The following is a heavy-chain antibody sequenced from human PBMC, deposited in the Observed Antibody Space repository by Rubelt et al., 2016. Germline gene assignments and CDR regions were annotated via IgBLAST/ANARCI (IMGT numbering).Heavy chain of an antibody. CDR3: AKKTHYYDSDGYCDY. CDR1: GFTFSSFG. D-gene: IGHD3-22*01. Sequence: EVQLVESGGGLVQPGGSLRLSCAASGFTFSSFGMSWVRQAPGKGLQWVSSISGSGGRTYYADSVKGRFTISRDNSKNTMYLQMNSLRAEDTAVYYCAKKTHYYDSDGYCDYWGQGTLVTVSS. V-gene: IGHV3-23*04. J-gene: IGHJ4*02. CDR2: ISGSGGRT.